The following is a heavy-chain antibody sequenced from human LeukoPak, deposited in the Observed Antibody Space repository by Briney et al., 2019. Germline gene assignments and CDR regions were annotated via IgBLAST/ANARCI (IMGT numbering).Heavy chain of an antibody. Sequence: KSGGSLRLSCAASGFTFSDYYMSWIRQAPGKGLEWVSYISSSGSTIYYADSVKGRFTISGDNAKNSLYLQMNSLRAEDTAVYYCARAHYYGSGSYLPFDYWGQGTLVTVSS. D-gene: IGHD3-10*01. V-gene: IGHV3-11*01. CDR2: ISSSGSTI. J-gene: IGHJ4*02. CDR1: GFTFSDYY. CDR3: ARAHYYGSGSYLPFDY.